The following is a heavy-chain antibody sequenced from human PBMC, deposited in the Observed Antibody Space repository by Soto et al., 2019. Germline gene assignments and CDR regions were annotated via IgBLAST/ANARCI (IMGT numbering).Heavy chain of an antibody. V-gene: IGHV4-59*08. J-gene: IGHJ5*02. Sequence: SETLSLTCTVSGGSISSYYWSWIRQPPGKGLEWIGYIYYSGSTNYNPSLKSRVTISVDTSKNQFSLKLSSVTAADTAVYYCARQRSGSYFWFDPWGQGTLVTSPQ. CDR3: ARQRSGSYFWFDP. CDR1: GGSISSYY. D-gene: IGHD1-26*01. CDR2: IYYSGST.